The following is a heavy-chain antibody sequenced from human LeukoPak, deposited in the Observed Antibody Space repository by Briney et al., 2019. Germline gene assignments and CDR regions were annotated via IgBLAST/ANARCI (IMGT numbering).Heavy chain of an antibody. J-gene: IGHJ4*02. Sequence: PSETLSLTCTVSGGSISSSSYYWGTIRQPPGNGLEWIGNIYYNGDTYYNPSLKSRVTISVDTSKNQFSLKLSSVTAADTAVYYCARSIVPGTRKIDYWGQGTLVTVSS. V-gene: IGHV4-39*01. D-gene: IGHD6-19*01. CDR3: ARSIVPGTRKIDY. CDR2: IYYNGDT. CDR1: GGSISSSSYY.